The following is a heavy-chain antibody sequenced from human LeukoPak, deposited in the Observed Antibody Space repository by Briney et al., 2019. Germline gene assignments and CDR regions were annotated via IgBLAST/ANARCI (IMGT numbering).Heavy chain of an antibody. D-gene: IGHD1-26*01. V-gene: IGHV3-48*01. CDR1: GFTFSSYS. CDR3: ARGRRGSYDY. CDR2: ISSSSSTV. J-gene: IGHJ4*02. Sequence: QAGGSLRLSCAASGFTFSSYSMNWVRQAPGKGLEWVSYISSSSSTVYYADSVKGRFTISRDNAKSSLYLQMNSLRAEDTAVYYCARGRRGSYDYWGQGTLVTVSS.